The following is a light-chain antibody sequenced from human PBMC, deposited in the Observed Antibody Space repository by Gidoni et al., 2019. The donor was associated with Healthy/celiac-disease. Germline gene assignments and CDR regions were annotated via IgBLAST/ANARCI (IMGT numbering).Light chain of an antibody. CDR2: GAS. Sequence: IVLTQSPRTMSFAPVERATLTCRASQRVISSYLAWYQQKPGQAPRLLIYGASSMATGIPYRFSGSGSGTDFTLTISSLEPEDFAVYYCQQYGSSPLTFGGGTKVEIK. CDR1: QRVISSY. J-gene: IGKJ4*01. V-gene: IGKV3-20*01. CDR3: QQYGSSPLT.